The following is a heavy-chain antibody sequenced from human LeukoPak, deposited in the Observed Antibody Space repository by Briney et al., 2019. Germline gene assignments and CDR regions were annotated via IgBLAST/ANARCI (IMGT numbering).Heavy chain of an antibody. CDR3: ARDRTLTSCYDY. J-gene: IGHJ4*02. V-gene: IGHV1-2*02. CDR2: INPNSGGT. D-gene: IGHD2-15*01. CDR1: GYTFTGYY. Sequence: ASVKVSCKASGYTFTGYYMHWVRQAPGQGLEWMGWINPNSGGTNYAQKFQGRVTMTRDTSISTAYMELSRLRSDDTAAYYCARDRTLTSCYDYWGQGTLVTVSS.